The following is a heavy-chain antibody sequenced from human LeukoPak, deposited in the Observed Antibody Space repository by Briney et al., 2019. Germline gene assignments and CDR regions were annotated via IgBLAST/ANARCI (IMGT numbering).Heavy chain of an antibody. D-gene: IGHD3-9*01. J-gene: IGHJ5*02. Sequence: SETLSLTCTVSGYSISSGYYWGWIRQPAGKGLEWIERIYTSGSTNYNPSLKSRVTLSVDTSKNQFSLKLSSVTAADTAVYYCARETIFGYWFDPWGQGTLVTVSS. CDR2: IYTSGST. CDR1: GYSISSGYY. V-gene: IGHV4-61*02. CDR3: ARETIFGYWFDP.